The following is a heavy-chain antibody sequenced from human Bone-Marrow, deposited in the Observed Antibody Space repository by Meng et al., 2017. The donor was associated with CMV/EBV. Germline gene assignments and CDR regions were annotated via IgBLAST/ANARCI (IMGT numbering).Heavy chain of an antibody. CDR1: GGSISSYY. V-gene: IGHV4-59*01. CDR3: AREPPSTVGNDAFDF. J-gene: IGHJ3*01. D-gene: IGHD4-23*01. Sequence: SETLCLTCTVPGGSISSYYWSWIRQPPGKGLEWIGYIYYSGSTNYNPSLKSRVTISVDTSKNQFSLKLSSVTAADTAVYYCAREPPSTVGNDAFDFWGQGTMVTVSS. CDR2: IYYSGST.